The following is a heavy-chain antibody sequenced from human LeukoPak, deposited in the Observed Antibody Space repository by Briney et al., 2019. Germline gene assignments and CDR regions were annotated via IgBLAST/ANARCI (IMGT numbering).Heavy chain of an antibody. CDR1: GGSISSYY. CDR2: IYYSGST. J-gene: IGHJ5*02. V-gene: IGHV4-59*01. Sequence: PSETLSLTCTVSGGSISSYYWSWLRQPPGKGLEWIGYIYYSGSTNYNPSLKSRVTISVDTSKNQFSLKLSSVTAADTAVYYCARGPNWFDPWGRGTLVTVSS. CDR3: ARGPNWFDP.